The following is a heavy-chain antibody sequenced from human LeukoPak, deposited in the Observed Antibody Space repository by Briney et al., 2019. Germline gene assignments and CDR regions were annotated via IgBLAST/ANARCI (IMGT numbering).Heavy chain of an antibody. CDR1: GYTFTSYG. D-gene: IGHD3-22*01. CDR3: ATDYDSSGYDDAFDI. Sequence: ASVKVSCKASGYTFTSYGISWVRQAPGQGLEWMGWISAYNGNTNYAQKLQGRVTMTTDTSTGTAYMELRSLRSDDTAVYYCATDYDSSGYDDAFDIWGQGTMVTVSS. CDR2: ISAYNGNT. J-gene: IGHJ3*02. V-gene: IGHV1-18*01.